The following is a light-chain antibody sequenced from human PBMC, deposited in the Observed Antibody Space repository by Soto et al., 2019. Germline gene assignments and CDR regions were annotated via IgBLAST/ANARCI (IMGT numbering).Light chain of an antibody. CDR1: QSLSGSY. Sequence: EIVLTQSPGTLSLSPGERATLSCRASQSLSGSYLAWYQQRPGQPPRLLIYGASNRFSGIPARFSGSGSGTDFTLTISRLEPEDFAVYFCHQYGSSPRTFGPGTKVDIK. J-gene: IGKJ3*01. CDR2: GAS. V-gene: IGKV3-20*01. CDR3: HQYGSSPRT.